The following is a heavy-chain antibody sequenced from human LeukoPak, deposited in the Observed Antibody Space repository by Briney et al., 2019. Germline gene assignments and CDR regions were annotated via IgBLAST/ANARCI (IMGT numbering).Heavy chain of an antibody. CDR3: ASTGTTEYYFDY. CDR1: GGSISSSSYY. J-gene: IGHJ4*02. Sequence: SETLSLTCTVSGGSISSSSYYWGWIRQPPGKGLEWIGSIYYSGSTYYNPSLKSRVTISVDTSKNQFSLKLSSVTAADTAVYYCASTGTTEYYFDYWGQGTLVTVSS. V-gene: IGHV4-39*01. D-gene: IGHD1-7*01. CDR2: IYYSGST.